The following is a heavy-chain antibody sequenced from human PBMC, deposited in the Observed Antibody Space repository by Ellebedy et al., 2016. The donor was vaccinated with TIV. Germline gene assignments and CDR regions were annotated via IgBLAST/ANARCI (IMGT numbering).Heavy chain of an antibody. D-gene: IGHD6-13*01. J-gene: IGHJ6*02. CDR3: ARHGSGARPPASYSSSWYDYYGMDV. CDR1: GYSFTSYW. CDR2: IDPGDSDT. Sequence: GESLKISCKGSGYSFTSYWIGWVRQMPGKGLEWMGIIDPGDSDTRYSPSFQGQVTISADKSISTAYLQWSSLKASDTAMYYCARHGSGARPPASYSSSWYDYYGMDVWGQGTTVTVSS. V-gene: IGHV5-51*01.